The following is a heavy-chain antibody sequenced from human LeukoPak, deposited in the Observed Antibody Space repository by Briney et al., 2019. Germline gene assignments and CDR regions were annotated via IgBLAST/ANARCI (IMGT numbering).Heavy chain of an antibody. CDR2: IYHSGST. V-gene: IGHV4-4*02. CDR1: GGSISSSNW. D-gene: IGHD1-26*01. J-gene: IGHJ3*02. CDR3: ARESGSGSSEHAFDI. Sequence: SETLSLTCAVSGGSISSSNWWSWVRQPPGKGLEWIGEIYHSGSTNYNPSLKSRVTISIDKSKNQFSLKLSSVTAADTAVYYCARESGSGSSEHAFDIWGQGTMVTVSS.